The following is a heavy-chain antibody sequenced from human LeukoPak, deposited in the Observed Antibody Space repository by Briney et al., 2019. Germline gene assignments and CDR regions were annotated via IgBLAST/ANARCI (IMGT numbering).Heavy chain of an antibody. D-gene: IGHD3-9*01. J-gene: IGHJ4*02. V-gene: IGHV4-39*01. CDR2: IYYSGST. CDR1: GGSISSSSYY. Sequence: SETLSLTCTVSGGSISSSSYYWGWIRQPPGTGLEWIGSIYYSGSTYYNPSLKSRVTISVDTSKNQFSLKLSSVTAADTAVYYCARLGTDDILTGYFDYWGQGTLVTVSS. CDR3: ARLGTDDILTGYFDY.